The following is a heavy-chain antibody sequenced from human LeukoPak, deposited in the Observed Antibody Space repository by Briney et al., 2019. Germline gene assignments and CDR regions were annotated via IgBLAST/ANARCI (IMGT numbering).Heavy chain of an antibody. CDR1: GGSISSSSYY. J-gene: IGHJ4*02. CDR3: ARHEGLVGSGYYYPKYYFDY. Sequence: SETLSLTCTVSGGSISSSSYYWGWIRQPPGKGLEWIGSIYYSGSTYYNLSLKSRVTISVDTSKNQFSLKLSSVTAADTAVYYCARHEGLVGSGYYYPKYYFDYWGQGTLVTVSS. CDR2: IYYSGST. D-gene: IGHD3-22*01. V-gene: IGHV4-39*01.